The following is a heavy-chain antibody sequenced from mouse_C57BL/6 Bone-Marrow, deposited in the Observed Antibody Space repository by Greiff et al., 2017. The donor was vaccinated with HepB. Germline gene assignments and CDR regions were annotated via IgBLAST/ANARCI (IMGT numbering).Heavy chain of an antibody. CDR2: IDPSDSYT. Sequence: QVQLQQPGAELVKPGASVKLSCKASGYTFTSYWMQWVKQRPGQGLEWIGEIDPSDSYTNYNQKFKGKATLTVDTSSSTAYMQLSSLTSEDSAVYYCARYDERGAMDYWGQGTSVTVSS. V-gene: IGHV1-50*01. D-gene: IGHD2-3*01. CDR1: GYTFTSYW. J-gene: IGHJ4*01. CDR3: ARYDERGAMDY.